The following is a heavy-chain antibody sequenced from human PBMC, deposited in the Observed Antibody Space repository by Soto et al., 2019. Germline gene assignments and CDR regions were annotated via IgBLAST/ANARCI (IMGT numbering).Heavy chain of an antibody. CDR3: AKGRWSLNT. V-gene: IGHV3-23*01. Sequence: PGGSLRLSCAASGFTFSTFSMTWVRQAPGKGLECVSTIGGSGAGTYYADSVKGRFTVSRDNSKSTLYLQLNNLRADDTAVYYCAKGRWSLNTWGQGTLVTVSS. D-gene: IGHD6-13*01. J-gene: IGHJ4*02. CDR1: GFTFSTFS. CDR2: IGGSGAGT.